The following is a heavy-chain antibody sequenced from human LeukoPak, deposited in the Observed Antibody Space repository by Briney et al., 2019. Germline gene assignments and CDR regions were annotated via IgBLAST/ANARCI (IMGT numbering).Heavy chain of an antibody. J-gene: IGHJ4*02. V-gene: IGHV3-33*01. CDR2: IWYDGSKK. D-gene: IGHD5-18*01. CDR1: GFTFSSHG. Sequence: PGGSLRLSCAAPGFTFSSHGMHWVRQAPGKGLEWVAVIWYDGSKKYHADSVKGRFTISRDNSKNTLYLQMNSLRAEDTAVYYCARDLLGYSYDAYYFDFWGQGTLVTVSS. CDR3: ARDLLGYSYDAYYFDF.